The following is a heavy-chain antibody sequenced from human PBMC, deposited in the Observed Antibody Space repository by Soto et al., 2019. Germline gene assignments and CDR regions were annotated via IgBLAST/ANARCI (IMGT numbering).Heavy chain of an antibody. CDR2: VYYSGST. V-gene: IGHV4-61*01. Sequence: KHSETVWHTFAVSEGFVISGIRYRSWIRQPPGKGLEWIGDVYYSGSTHYSASLRSRVTISLDTSKNQFSLKVTSVTAADTAIYFCARFHLYSYGSANWFDPWGQGTLVTVSS. J-gene: IGHJ5*02. CDR1: EGFVISGIRY. CDR3: ARFHLYSYGSANWFDP. D-gene: IGHD5-18*01.